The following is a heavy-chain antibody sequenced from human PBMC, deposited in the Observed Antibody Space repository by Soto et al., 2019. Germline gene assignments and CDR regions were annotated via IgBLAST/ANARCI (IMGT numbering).Heavy chain of an antibody. J-gene: IGHJ4*02. CDR3: AGEIASGY. V-gene: IGHV3-30*03. CDR1: GFTFSTSG. Sequence: QVQLVESGGGVVQPGTSLRLSCVASGFTFSTSGMHWVRQAPGKGLEWVAVISRDGSVKYYADSVKGRFTISRDTSKNTLYLQMISLGAEDTAVYYCAGEIASGYWGQGTLVTVSS. D-gene: IGHD2-21*01. CDR2: ISRDGSVK.